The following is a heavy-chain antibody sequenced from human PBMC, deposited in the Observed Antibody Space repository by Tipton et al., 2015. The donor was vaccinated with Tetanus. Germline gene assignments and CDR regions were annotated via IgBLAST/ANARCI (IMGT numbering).Heavy chain of an antibody. CDR1: GFVFDKAW. CDR2: IKTRESGIT. CDR3: VVAATS. D-gene: IGHD1-26*01. Sequence: SLRLSCLGSGFVFDKAWMSWVRQAPGKGLEWVARIKTRESGITEYASAVRGRFTVSRDDFRRTMYLELNSLQIEDAGLYYCVVAATSWGRGTLVTVS. J-gene: IGHJ4*02. V-gene: IGHV3-15*01.